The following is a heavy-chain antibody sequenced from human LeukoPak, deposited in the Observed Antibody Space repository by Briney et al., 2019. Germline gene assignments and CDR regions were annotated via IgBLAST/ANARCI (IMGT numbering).Heavy chain of an antibody. CDR3: TTEYSSSCNWFNP. CDR2: IKSKTNGGTT. Sequence: KPGGSLRLSYAASGFTFSNAWMAWVRQAPGKRLEWGGRIKSKTNGGTTDYPAPVKGRFTISRDDSKNTLYLQMNSLKIEDTAVYYCTTEYSSSCNWFNPWGQGTLVTVSS. J-gene: IGHJ5*02. V-gene: IGHV3-15*01. CDR1: GFTFSNAW. D-gene: IGHD6-6*01.